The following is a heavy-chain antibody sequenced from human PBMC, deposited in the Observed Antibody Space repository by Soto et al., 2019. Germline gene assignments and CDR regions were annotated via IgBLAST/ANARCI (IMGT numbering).Heavy chain of an antibody. CDR2: IYPGDSDT. V-gene: IGHV5-51*01. CDR3: ARLPPLRLGELSLFDY. J-gene: IGHJ4*02. Sequence: GESLKISCKGSGYSFTSYWIGWVRQMPGKGLEWMGIIYPGDSDTRYSPSFQGQVTISADKSISTAYLQWSSLKASDTAMYYCARLPPLRLGELSLFDYWGQGTLVTVSS. D-gene: IGHD3-16*02. CDR1: GYSFTSYW.